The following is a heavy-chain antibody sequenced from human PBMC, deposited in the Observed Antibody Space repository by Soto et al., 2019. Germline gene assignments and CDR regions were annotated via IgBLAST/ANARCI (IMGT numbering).Heavy chain of an antibody. CDR2: ISAYNGNT. V-gene: IGHV1-18*01. D-gene: IGHD3-3*01. CDR3: ARRGLTWYYDFWSGSYPGYYGMDV. J-gene: IGHJ6*02. CDR1: GYSFTIYG. Sequence: VKVSCKAAGYSFTIYGISWVRQDHGQGLEWMGWISAYNGNTNYAQKLQGRVTMTTDTSTSTAYMKLRSLRSDDTAVYYCARRGLTWYYDFWSGSYPGYYGMDVWGQGTTVTVSS.